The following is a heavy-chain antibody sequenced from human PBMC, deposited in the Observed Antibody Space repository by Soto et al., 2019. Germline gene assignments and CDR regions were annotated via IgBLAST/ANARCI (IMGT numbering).Heavy chain of an antibody. J-gene: IGHJ4*02. CDR3: AKVALLGYCSSTSCPIDH. Sequence: PGGSLRLSCAASGFSLSNYAMSWVRQAPGKGLEWVSAISGSGGSTYYADSVKGRFTISRDNSKNTLYLQMNSLRAEDTAVYYCAKVALLGYCSSTSCPIDHWGQGTLVTVS. CDR1: GFSLSNYA. V-gene: IGHV3-23*01. CDR2: ISGSGGST. D-gene: IGHD2-2*01.